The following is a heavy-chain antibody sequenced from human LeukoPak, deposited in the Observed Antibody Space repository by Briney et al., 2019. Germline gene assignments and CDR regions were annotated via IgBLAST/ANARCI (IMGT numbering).Heavy chain of an antibody. Sequence: ASVTVSCKAAGYTFTDYYIHWVRQAPGQGLEWMGRINPNNGVTVDAQKFQGRVTMTRDASISTAYMELNSLTSDDTATYYCARDLIYYQLLLLSFDGWGQGTMVTVSS. CDR1: GYTFTDYY. CDR2: INPNNGVT. CDR3: ARDLIYYQLLLLSFDG. D-gene: IGHD2-2*01. V-gene: IGHV1-2*06. J-gene: IGHJ3*01.